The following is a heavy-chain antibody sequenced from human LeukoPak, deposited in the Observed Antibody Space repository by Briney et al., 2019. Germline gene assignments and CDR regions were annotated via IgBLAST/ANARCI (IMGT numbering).Heavy chain of an antibody. CDR2: ISSGDSTI. J-gene: IGHJ4*02. Sequence: GGSLRLSCTASGFTFSDYYMSWIRRAPGKGLEWVPYISSGDSTIYYAASVKGRFTMSRDNDKNSLYLQMNSLRAEDTAVYYCARDLGSVYWGQGTLVTVSS. V-gene: IGHV3-11*01. D-gene: IGHD3-10*01. CDR3: ARDLGSVY. CDR1: GFTFSDYY.